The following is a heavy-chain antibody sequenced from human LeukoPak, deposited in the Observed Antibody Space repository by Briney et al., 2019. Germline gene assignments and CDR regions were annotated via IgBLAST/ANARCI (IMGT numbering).Heavy chain of an antibody. CDR1: GGSISSGSYY. J-gene: IGHJ5*02. Sequence: SQTLSLTCTVSGGSISSGSYYWSWIRQPAGKGLEWIGRIYTSGSTNYNPSLKSRVTISVDTSKNQFSLRLSSVTAADTAMYYCARDLAWFDPWGQGTLVTVSS. CDR2: IYTSGST. V-gene: IGHV4-61*02. CDR3: ARDLAWFDP.